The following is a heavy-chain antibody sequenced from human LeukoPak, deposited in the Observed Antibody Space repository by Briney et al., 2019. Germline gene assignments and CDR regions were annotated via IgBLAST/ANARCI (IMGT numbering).Heavy chain of an antibody. CDR3: ARDLSRVVVITTNFDY. CDR2: IYSGGST. J-gene: IGHJ4*02. D-gene: IGHD3-22*01. V-gene: IGHV3-66*01. Sequence: GGSLRLSCAASGFTVSSNYMSWVRQAPGKGLEWVSIIYSGGSTYYADSLKGRFTISRDNSKNTLYLQMNSLRAEDTAVYYCARDLSRVVVITTNFDYWGQGTLVTVSS. CDR1: GFTVSSNY.